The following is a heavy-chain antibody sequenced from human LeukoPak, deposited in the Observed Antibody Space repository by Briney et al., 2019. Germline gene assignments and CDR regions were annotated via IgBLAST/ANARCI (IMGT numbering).Heavy chain of an antibody. D-gene: IGHD2-2*01. CDR2: IRYDGSNK. CDR1: GFTFSSYG. V-gene: IGHV3-30*02. Sequence: QSGGSLRLSCAASGFTFSSYGMHWVRQAPGKGLEWVAFIRYDGSNKYYADSVKGRFTISRDNSKNTLYLQMNSLRAEDTAVYYCARGDCSSTSCFVFDPWGQGTLVIVSS. J-gene: IGHJ5*02. CDR3: ARGDCSSTSCFVFDP.